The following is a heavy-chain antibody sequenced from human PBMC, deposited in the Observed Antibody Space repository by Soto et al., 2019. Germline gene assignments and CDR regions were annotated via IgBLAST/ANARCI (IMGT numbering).Heavy chain of an antibody. D-gene: IGHD2-2*01. CDR3: AKDLRSNIVVVPAAMAYYYMDI. Sequence: PGGSLRLSCAASGFTFSSYAMSWVRQAPGKGLEWVSAISGSGGSTYYADSVKGRFTISRDNSKNTLYLQMNSLRAEDTAVYYCAKDLRSNIVVVPAAMAYYYMDIWGKGTTVTVSS. CDR2: ISGSGGST. CDR1: GFTFSSYA. V-gene: IGHV3-23*01. J-gene: IGHJ6*03.